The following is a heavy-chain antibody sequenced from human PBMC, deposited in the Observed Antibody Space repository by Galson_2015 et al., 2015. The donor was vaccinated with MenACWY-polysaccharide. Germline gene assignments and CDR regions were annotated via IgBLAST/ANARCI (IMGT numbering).Heavy chain of an antibody. Sequence: SLRLSCAASAFTVSSNPMSWVRQAPGKGLEWVSVIYSGGSTYYADSVKGRFTISRDNSKNTLYLQMNILRAEDTALYYCARVAVDNYFDYWGQGTLVAVSS. CDR1: AFTVSSNP. CDR3: ARVAVDNYFDY. CDR2: IYSGGST. D-gene: IGHD6-19*01. J-gene: IGHJ4*02. V-gene: IGHV3-66*01.